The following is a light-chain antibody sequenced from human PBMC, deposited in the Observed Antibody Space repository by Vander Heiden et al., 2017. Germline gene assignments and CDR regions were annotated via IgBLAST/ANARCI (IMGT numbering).Light chain of an antibody. V-gene: IGKV1-39*01. CDR1: QRISTN. CDR2: AAS. Sequence: DIQMTQSPSFLSAFVGNRVTITCLASQRISTNWNWYQQKAGKAPKLLISAASTLQSGVPSRFSGSNSGTEFTLTISDLQPDDCATFYCQQSYTRPRTFGPGTKVEIK. CDR3: QQSYTRPRT. J-gene: IGKJ3*01.